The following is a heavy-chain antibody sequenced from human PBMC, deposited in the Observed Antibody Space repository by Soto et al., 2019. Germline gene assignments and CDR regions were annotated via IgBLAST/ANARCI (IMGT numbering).Heavy chain of an antibody. CDR3: ATGPFHDSSANQNY. CDR1: GYTLTELS. D-gene: IGHD3-22*01. Sequence: ASVKVSWKVSGYTLTELSMHWVRQAPGKGLEWMGGFDPEDGETIYAQKFQGRVTMTEDTSTDTAYMELSSLRSEDTAVYYCATGPFHDSSANQNYWGQATLVSVSS. J-gene: IGHJ4*02. V-gene: IGHV1-24*01. CDR2: FDPEDGET.